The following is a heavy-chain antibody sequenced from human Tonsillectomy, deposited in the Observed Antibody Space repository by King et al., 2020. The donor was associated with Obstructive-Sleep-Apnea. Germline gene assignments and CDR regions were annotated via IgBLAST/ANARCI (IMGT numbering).Heavy chain of an antibody. CDR1: GGSISSGGYY. V-gene: IGHV4-31*03. CDR2: IYYTGSI. D-gene: IGHD3-10*01. J-gene: IGHJ6*02. CDR3: ARRAGRYGMDV. Sequence: VQLQESGPGLVKPSQTLSLTCTVSGGSISSGGYYWTWIRHHPGKGLEWIGNIYYTGSIYYNPSLKSRVTISVDTSKNQFSLKVTSVTAADTAVYYCARRAGRYGMDVWGQGTTVTVSS.